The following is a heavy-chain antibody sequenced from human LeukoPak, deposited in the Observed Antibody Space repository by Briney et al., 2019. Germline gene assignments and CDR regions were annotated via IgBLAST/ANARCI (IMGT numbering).Heavy chain of an antibody. Sequence: GGSLRLSCAASGFTFSSYWMSWVRQAPGKGLEWVANIKQDGSEKYYVDSVKGRFTISRDNAKNSLYLQMSSLRAEDTAVYYCARDHHRRLYDSQARNTFDIWGQGTMVTVSS. D-gene: IGHD3-22*01. V-gene: IGHV3-7*01. CDR3: ARDHHRRLYDSQARNTFDI. J-gene: IGHJ3*02. CDR2: IKQDGSEK. CDR1: GFTFSSYW.